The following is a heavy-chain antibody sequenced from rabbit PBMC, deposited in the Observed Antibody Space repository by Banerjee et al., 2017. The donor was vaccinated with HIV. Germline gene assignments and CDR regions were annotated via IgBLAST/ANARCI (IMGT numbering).Heavy chain of an antibody. CDR3: VRGSDDYDARLDV. D-gene: IGHD2-1*01. Sequence: QEQLVESGGGLVQPEGSLTLSCNASGFDFSVYYMSWVRQAPGKGLEWIGYIDTVFGSTYYANWVNGRFTISSHSAQNTLYLQLNSLTAADTATYFCVRGSDDYDARLDVWGPGTLVTVS. V-gene: IGHV1S47*01. CDR1: GFDFSVYY. J-gene: IGHJ6*01. CDR2: IDTVFGST.